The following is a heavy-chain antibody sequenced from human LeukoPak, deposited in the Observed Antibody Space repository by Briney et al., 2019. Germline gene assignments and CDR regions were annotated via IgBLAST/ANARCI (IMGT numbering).Heavy chain of an antibody. CDR3: ARGERRGSSVL. V-gene: IGHV1-46*01. J-gene: IGHJ4*02. CDR2: INPSGGST. CDR1: GYTFTSYY. Sequence: ASVRVSCKASGYTFTSYYIHWVRQAPGQGLEWMGIINPSGGSTSYAQRFQGRVTMTRDASTSTVYMELSSLRSEDTAVYYCARGERRGSSVLWGQGTLVTVSS. D-gene: IGHD1-1*01.